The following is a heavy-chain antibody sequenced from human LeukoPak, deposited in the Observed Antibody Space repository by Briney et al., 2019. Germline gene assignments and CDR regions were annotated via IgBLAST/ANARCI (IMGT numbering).Heavy chain of an antibody. CDR1: GFTFDDYT. V-gene: IGHV3-23*01. CDR2: INGSGGST. CDR3: ARERDYCTNGVCSYYYYYYMDV. Sequence: GGSLRLSCAASGFTFDDYTMHWVRQAPGKGLEWVSAINGSGGSTYYADSVKGRFTISRDNAKNSLYLQMNSLRAEDTAVYYCARERDYCTNGVCSYYYYYYMDVWGKGTTGTVSS. D-gene: IGHD2-8*01. J-gene: IGHJ6*03.